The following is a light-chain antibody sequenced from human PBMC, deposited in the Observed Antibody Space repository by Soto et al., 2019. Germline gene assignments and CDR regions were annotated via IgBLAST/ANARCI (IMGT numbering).Light chain of an antibody. CDR3: QQYGSSPIT. CDR1: QDISSN. Sequence: EIVMTQSPATLSVPLGERATLSCRASQDISSNLAWYQQKPGQAPRLXIYDASTRATGIPARFSGSGSETEFTLTISSLQSEDFAVYYCQQYGSSPITFGQGTDWRL. CDR2: DAS. V-gene: IGKV3-15*01. J-gene: IGKJ5*01.